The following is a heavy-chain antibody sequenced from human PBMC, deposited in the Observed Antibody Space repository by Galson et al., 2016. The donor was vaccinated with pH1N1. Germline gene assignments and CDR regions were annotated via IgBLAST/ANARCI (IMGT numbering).Heavy chain of an antibody. J-gene: IGHJ6*02. CDR1: GYKFASYG. D-gene: IGHD1-1*01. V-gene: IGHV1-18*04. CDR3: ARDDPGTTPYYYYGMDV. CDR2: ISGNNGNT. Sequence: SVKVSCKASGYKFASYGISWVRQAPRQGLEWMGWISGNNGNTKYAETFQGRVIMTIDRPTRTAYMDLRSLRSDDTALYFCARDDPGTTPYYYYGMDVWGQGTTVTVSS.